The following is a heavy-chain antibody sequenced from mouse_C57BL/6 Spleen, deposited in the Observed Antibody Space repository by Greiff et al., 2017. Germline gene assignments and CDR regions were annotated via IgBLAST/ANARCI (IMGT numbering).Heavy chain of an antibody. D-gene: IGHD2-3*01. CDR2: INPYNGGT. J-gene: IGHJ3*01. CDR1: GYTFTDYY. Sequence: EVKLMESGPVLVKPGASVKMSCKASGYTFTDYYMNWVKQSHGKSLEWIGDINPYNGGTSYNQNFKGKATLTVDKSSSTAYMKLTSLTSEDSAGYYCARGNDGYRFAYWGQGTLVTVSA. CDR3: ARGNDGYRFAY. V-gene: IGHV1-19*01.